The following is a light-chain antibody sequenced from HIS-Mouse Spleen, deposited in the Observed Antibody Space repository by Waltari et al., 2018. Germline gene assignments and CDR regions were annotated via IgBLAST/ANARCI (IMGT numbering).Light chain of an antibody. J-gene: IGLJ2*01. CDR3: QAWDSSTVV. CDR1: KLGDKY. V-gene: IGLV3-1*01. Sequence: SYELTQPPSVSVSPGQTASITCPGDKLGDKYACWYQQKPCQSPVLVIYKDSKRPSGIPERFSGSNSGNTATLTISGTQAMDEADYYCQAWDSSTVVFGGGTKLTVL. CDR2: KDS.